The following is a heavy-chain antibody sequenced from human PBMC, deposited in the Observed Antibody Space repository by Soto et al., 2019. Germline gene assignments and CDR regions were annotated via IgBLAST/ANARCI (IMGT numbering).Heavy chain of an antibody. J-gene: IGHJ4*02. CDR1: GFTFSSYN. D-gene: IGHD3-16*02. CDR3: PRDFGYN. Sequence: EVQLVESGGGLVQPGGSLRLSCAASGFTFSSYNMNWVRQAPGKGLEWVSYISDSSRTMFYADSVRGRFTISRDNAKNSLYLQMNSLRDEDTAVYYCPRDFGYNWGQGTLVTVSS. CDR2: ISDSSRTM. V-gene: IGHV3-48*02.